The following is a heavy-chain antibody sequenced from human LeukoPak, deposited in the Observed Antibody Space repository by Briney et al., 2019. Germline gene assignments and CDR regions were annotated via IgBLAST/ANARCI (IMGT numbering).Heavy chain of an antibody. CDR1: GYTFDDYG. J-gene: IGHJ2*01. D-gene: IGHD1-26*01. Sequence: GGSLRLSCAASGYTFDDYGMAWVRQAPGKGLEWVSGINWNGGSTGYADFVRGRFTISRDNAKNTLYLQMNSLRAEDTAVYYCARHPREGSHSWYFDLWGRGTLVTVSS. V-gene: IGHV3-20*04. CDR3: ARHPREGSHSWYFDL. CDR2: INWNGGST.